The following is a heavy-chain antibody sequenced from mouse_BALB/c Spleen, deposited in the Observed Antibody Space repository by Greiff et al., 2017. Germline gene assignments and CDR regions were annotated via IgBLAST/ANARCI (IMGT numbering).Heavy chain of an antibody. CDR2: INPSNGGT. J-gene: IGHJ4*01. V-gene: IGHV1S81*02. CDR1: GYTFTSYY. Sequence: QVQLKQPGAELVKPGASVKLSCKASGYTFTSYYMYWVKQRPGQGLEWIGGINPSNGGTNFNEKFKSKATLTVDKSSSTAYMQLSSLTSEDSAVYYCVLLWLRLDYWGQGTSVTVSS. CDR3: VLLWLRLDY. D-gene: IGHD2-2*01.